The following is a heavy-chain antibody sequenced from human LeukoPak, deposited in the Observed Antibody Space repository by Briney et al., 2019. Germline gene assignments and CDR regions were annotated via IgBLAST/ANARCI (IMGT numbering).Heavy chain of an antibody. D-gene: IGHD3-22*01. CDR1: GFTVSSNY. CDR2: IYSGGST. V-gene: IGHV3-53*01. Sequence: PGGSLRLSCAASGFTVSSNYMSWVRQAPGKGLEWVSVIYSGGSTYYADSVKGRFSISRDNSKNTLYLQMNSLRAEDTAVYYCARGGVVVPFDYWGQGTLVTVSS. CDR3: ARGGVVVPFDY. J-gene: IGHJ4*02.